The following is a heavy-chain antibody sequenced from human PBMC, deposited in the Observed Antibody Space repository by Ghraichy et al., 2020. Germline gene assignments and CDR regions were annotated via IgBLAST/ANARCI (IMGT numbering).Heavy chain of an antibody. CDR1: GFTFSSYA. CDR2: ISYDGSNK. J-gene: IGHJ4*02. Sequence: GGSLRLSCAASGFTFSSYAMHWVRQAPGKGLEWVAVISYDGSNKYYADSVKGRFTISRDNSKNTLYLQMNSLRAEDTAVYYCARDYDIVVVPAAMPIDYWGQGTLVTVSS. V-gene: IGHV3-30-3*01. D-gene: IGHD2-2*01. CDR3: ARDYDIVVVPAAMPIDY.